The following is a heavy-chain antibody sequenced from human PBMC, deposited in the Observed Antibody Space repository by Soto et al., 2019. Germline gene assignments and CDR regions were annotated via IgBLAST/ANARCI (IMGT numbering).Heavy chain of an antibody. D-gene: IGHD2-2*01. V-gene: IGHV1-18*04. CDR2: IRANNGNT. CDR1: ASIFTGYY. CDR3: ARFSHQYYFDY. Sequence: ASVKVSCTPSASIFTGYYMHWLRPAPGQGLEWMGWIRANNGNTNYAQKLQGRVTMTTDTSTSTAYMELRSLRSDDTAVYYCARFSHQYYFDYWGQGTLVTVSS. J-gene: IGHJ4*02.